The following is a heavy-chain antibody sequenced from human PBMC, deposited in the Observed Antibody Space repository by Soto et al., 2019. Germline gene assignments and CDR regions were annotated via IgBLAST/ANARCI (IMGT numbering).Heavy chain of an antibody. V-gene: IGHV3-13*05. D-gene: IGHD2-21*02. J-gene: IGHJ6*02. CDR1: GFTFRNYD. CDR2: ISAAGDP. CDR3: ARTAIDFYGLDV. Sequence: EVQLVESGGGLVQPGGSLRLSCEASGFTFRNYDMHWVRQGTGKGLEWVSGISAAGDPDYADSVEGRFTISRENAQNSFFLQMNSLRVGDTAVYYCARTAIDFYGLDVWGQGTTVIVSS.